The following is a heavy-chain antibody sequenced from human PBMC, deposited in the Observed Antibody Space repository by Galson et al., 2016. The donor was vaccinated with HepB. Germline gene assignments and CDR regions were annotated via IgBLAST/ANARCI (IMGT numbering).Heavy chain of an antibody. V-gene: IGHV3-9*01. Sequence: SLRLSCAASGFTFDDYAMHWVRQAPGKGLEWVSGINWNTGSIGYADSVKGRFSISRDNAKKSLYLQMNSLRAEDTALYYCAKGSSGWLGGDFDYWGQGSLVTVSP. CDR2: INWNTGSI. CDR3: AKGSSGWLGGDFDY. CDR1: GFTFDDYA. D-gene: IGHD6-19*01. J-gene: IGHJ4*02.